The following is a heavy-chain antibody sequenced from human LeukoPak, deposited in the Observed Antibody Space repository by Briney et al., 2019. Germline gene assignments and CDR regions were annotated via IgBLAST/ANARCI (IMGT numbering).Heavy chain of an antibody. Sequence: ASVKVSCKASGYTFTSDDINWVRQATGQGLEWMGWMNPNSGHTDYAQKFQGRVTITRNTSISTAYMELSSLRSEDTAVYYCARGGGYSSSWYSYYYYMDVWGKGTTVTVSS. CDR1: GYTFTSDD. CDR3: ARGGGYSSSWYSYYYYMDV. J-gene: IGHJ6*03. V-gene: IGHV1-8*03. D-gene: IGHD6-13*01. CDR2: MNPNSGHT.